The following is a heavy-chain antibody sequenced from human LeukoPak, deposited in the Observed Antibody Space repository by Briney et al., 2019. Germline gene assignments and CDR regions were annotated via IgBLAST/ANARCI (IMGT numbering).Heavy chain of an antibody. D-gene: IGHD4-17*01. CDR1: GFTFSSYA. Sequence: PGGSLRLSCAASGFTFSSYAMHWVRQAPGKGLEWVAVISYDGSNKYYADSVKGRFTISRDNSKNTLYLQMNSLRAEETAVYYCARVYGKPEYYFDYWGQGTLVTVSS. J-gene: IGHJ4*02. V-gene: IGHV3-30*04. CDR2: ISYDGSNK. CDR3: ARVYGKPEYYFDY.